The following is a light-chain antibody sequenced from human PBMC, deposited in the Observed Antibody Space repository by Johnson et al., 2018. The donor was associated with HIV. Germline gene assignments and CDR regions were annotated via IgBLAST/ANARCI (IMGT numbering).Light chain of an antibody. CDR2: DNN. J-gene: IGLJ1*01. V-gene: IGLV1-51*01. CDR3: AAWDDSLNVPV. CDR1: SSNIGNNY. Sequence: QSVLTQPPSVSATLGQKVNISCSGSSSNIGNNYVSWYQQLPGTAPKLLIYDNNKRPSEIPDRFSGSKSGTSASLAISGLQSEDEADYYCAAWDDSLNVPVFGTGTKVTVL.